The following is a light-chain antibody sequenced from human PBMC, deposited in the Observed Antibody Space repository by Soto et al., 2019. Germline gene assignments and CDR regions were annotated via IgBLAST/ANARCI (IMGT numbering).Light chain of an antibody. V-gene: IGKV1-5*01. CDR3: QQCSAFWT. J-gene: IGKJ1*01. Sequence: DIQMTQSPSTLSASIGDRVTITCRASQSISRRLAWYQQKPGKAPRLLIYDASTLESGVPSRFSGSGSGTEFTLTISILQPDDFATYYCQQCSAFWTFGQGTKVEVK. CDR2: DAS. CDR1: QSISRR.